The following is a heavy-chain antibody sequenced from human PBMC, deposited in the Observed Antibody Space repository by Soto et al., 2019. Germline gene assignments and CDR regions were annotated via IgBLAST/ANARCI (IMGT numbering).Heavy chain of an antibody. CDR2: VYDSGST. CDR3: ARGTRGYSSSWYAV. CDR1: GGSFSGYY. D-gene: IGHD6-13*01. V-gene: IGHV4-34*01. Sequence: SETLSLTCAVYGGSFSGYYWSWIRQPPGKGLEWIGRVYDSGSTNYNPSLKSRVTISVDTSKNQLSLKLSSVTAADTAVYYCARGTRGYSSSWYAVGGQGTTVTVSS. J-gene: IGHJ6*02.